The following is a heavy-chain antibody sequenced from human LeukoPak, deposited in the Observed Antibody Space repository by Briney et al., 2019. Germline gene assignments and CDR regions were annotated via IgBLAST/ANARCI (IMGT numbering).Heavy chain of an antibody. D-gene: IGHD3-3*01. CDR1: GGSISSYY. CDR2: IYYSGST. V-gene: IGHV4-59*01. J-gene: IGHJ6*03. CDR3: ARGLDDFWSGFYYYMDV. Sequence: PSETLSLTCTVSGGSISSYYWSWIRQPPGKGLEWIGYIYYSGSTNYNPSLKSRVTISVDTSKNQFSLKLSSVTAADTAVYYCARGLDDFWSGFYYYMDVWGKGTTVTVSS.